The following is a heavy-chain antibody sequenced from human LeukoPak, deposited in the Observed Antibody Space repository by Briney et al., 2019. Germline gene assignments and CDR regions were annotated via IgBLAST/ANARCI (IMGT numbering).Heavy chain of an antibody. CDR3: ARGRSGWYFDY. CDR1: GFTFSSYS. J-gene: IGHJ4*02. D-gene: IGHD6-19*01. V-gene: IGHV3-21*01. CDR2: ISSSSSYI. Sequence: GGSLRLSCAASGFTFSSYSMNWVRQAPGKGLEWVSSISSSSSYIYYADSVKGRLTISRDNAKNSLYLQMNSLRAEDTAVYYCARGRSGWYFDYWGQGTLVTVSS.